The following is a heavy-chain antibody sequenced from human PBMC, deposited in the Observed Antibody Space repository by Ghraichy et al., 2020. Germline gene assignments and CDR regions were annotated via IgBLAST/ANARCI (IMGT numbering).Heavy chain of an antibody. V-gene: IGHV4-39*01. CDR2: IYYSGST. J-gene: IGHJ3*02. CDR3: ARHCGGDCYSRLHTFDI. Sequence: SQTLSLTCTVSGGSFSSSDYYWGWIRQPPGKGLEWIGSIYYSGSTYYNPSLKSRVTISGDTSENHFSLRLSSVTAADTAVYYCARHCGGDCYSRLHTFDIWGQGTMVTVSS. CDR1: GGSFSSSDYY. D-gene: IGHD2-21*02.